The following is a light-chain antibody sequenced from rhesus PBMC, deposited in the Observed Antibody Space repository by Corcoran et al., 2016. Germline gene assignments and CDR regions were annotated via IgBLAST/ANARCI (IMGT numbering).Light chain of an antibody. V-gene: IGKV1-94*01. CDR2: AAS. Sequence: DIQMTQSPSSLSASAGDRVTVTCRTSQAINREVSWYQQKPVKAPTLLVYAASNLQTGVSSRFSGSGSGTDFTLTISSLQPEDVATYYCQQDYTAPSSFGQGTKVDIK. CDR1: QAINRE. CDR3: QQDYTAPSS. J-gene: IGKJ2*01.